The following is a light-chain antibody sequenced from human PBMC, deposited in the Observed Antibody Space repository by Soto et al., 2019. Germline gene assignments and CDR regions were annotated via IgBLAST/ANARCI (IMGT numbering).Light chain of an antibody. CDR2: QGS. J-gene: IGKJ1*01. CDR1: QTIDNW. Sequence: DIQMTQSPSTLSASVGDTVTITCRASQTIDNWLAWFQQKPGKAPKVLIYQGSGLETGVPSRFSGSGSGTEFPLTISSLQPDDFATYYCQQYKGYSWTFGQGTKVEIK. CDR3: QQYKGYSWT. V-gene: IGKV1-5*03.